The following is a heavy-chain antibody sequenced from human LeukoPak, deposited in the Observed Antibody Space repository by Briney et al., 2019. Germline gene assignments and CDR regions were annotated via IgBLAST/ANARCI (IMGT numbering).Heavy chain of an antibody. D-gene: IGHD6-13*01. CDR1: GFTFSRYW. CDR2: IKEDGTIK. J-gene: IGHJ4*02. V-gene: IGHV3-7*01. Sequence: GGSLRLSCAASGFTFSRYWVSWVRQAPGKGLEWVANIKEDGTIKYYVDSVKGRLTIFRDNAKSSVFLQVNSLRAEDTAMYYCARIGYSSSSIDYWGQGTLVTVSS. CDR3: ARIGYSSSSIDY.